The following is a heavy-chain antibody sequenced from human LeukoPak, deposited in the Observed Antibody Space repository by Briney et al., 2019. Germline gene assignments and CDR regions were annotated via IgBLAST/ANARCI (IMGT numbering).Heavy chain of an antibody. CDR2: IYNSGST. J-gene: IGHJ6*03. V-gene: IGHV4-38-2*01. D-gene: IGHD2-2*02. CDR1: GYSISSGYY. CDR3: ARMRCSSTSRYTHYYYYYMDV. Sequence: SETLSLTCAVSGYSISSGYYWGWIRQPPGKGLEWIRIIYNSGSTYYNPFHNSRVTLSVDTSKNQFSLKLSSVAAADTAVYYCARMRCSSTSRYTHYYYYYMDVWGKGTTVTVSS.